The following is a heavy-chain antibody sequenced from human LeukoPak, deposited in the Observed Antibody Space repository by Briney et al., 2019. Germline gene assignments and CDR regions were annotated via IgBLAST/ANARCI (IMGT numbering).Heavy chain of an antibody. Sequence: PGGSLRLSCAASGFTFSSYWMHWVRQAPGKGLVWVSHINSDGSSTSYADSVKGRFTISRDNAKNTLYLQMNSLRAEDTAVYYCARDESRDGYKAGDYWGQGTLVTVSS. CDR2: INSDGSST. V-gene: IGHV3-74*01. D-gene: IGHD5-24*01. CDR3: ARDESRDGYKAGDY. J-gene: IGHJ4*02. CDR1: GFTFSSYW.